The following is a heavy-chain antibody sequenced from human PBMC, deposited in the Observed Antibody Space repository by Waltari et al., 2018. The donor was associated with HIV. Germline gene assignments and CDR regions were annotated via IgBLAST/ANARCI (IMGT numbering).Heavy chain of an antibody. V-gene: IGHV3-30*02. CDR1: EFTFSSSG. CDR3: AKELRFLSRYFGMDV. CDR2: IRHDGSNK. Sequence: QVQLVESGGGVVQPGGSLRISCAASEFTFSSSGMPWVRQAPGKGLGWVAFIRHDGSNKDYADSVKGRFTITRDNPKNTLYLQMNSLRAEDTAMYYCAKELRFLSRYFGMDVWGQGTTVTVSS. J-gene: IGHJ6*02. D-gene: IGHD3-3*01.